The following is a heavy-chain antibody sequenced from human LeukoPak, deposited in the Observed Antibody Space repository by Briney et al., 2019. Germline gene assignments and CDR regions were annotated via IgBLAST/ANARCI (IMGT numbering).Heavy chain of an antibody. CDR3: SRHASGWRFQP. CDR1: VGSISSYY. Sequence: SETLSLTCTVSVGSISSYYWSWIRQPPGKGLEWIGYIDYTESTNYNPSLKSRITISVDTSKNQVALEIDSLTAPDTGGYSWSRHASGWRFQPWGQGNLVTVSS. CDR2: IDYTEST. V-gene: IGHV4-59*08. D-gene: IGHD6-19*01. J-gene: IGHJ1*01.